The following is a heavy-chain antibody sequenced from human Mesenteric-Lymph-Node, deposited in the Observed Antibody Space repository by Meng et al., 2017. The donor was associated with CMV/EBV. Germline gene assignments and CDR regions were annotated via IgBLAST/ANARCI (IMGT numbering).Heavy chain of an antibody. CDR1: GFTFSNHW. CDR3: ARDARSSYY. J-gene: IGHJ4*02. CDR2: IKLDGSEE. V-gene: IGHV3-7*01. Sequence: GGSLRLSCAASGFTFSNHWMTWVRQAPGKGLEWVANIKLDGSEEYYVDSVKGRFTISRDNAKNSLYLEMNSLRADDTAVYYCARDARSSYYWGRGTLVTVSS. D-gene: IGHD6-6*01.